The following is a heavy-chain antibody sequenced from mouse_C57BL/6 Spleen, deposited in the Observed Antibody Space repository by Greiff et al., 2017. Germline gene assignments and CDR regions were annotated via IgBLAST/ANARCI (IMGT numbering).Heavy chain of an antibody. Sequence: QVQLQQPGAELVKPGASVKLSCKASGYTFTSYWMHWVKQRPGQGLEWIGMIHPNSGSTNYNEKFKSKATLTVDKSSSTAYMQLSSLTSEDSAVYYCAGFTTVVSFDYWGQGTTLTGSS. J-gene: IGHJ2*01. V-gene: IGHV1-64*01. CDR1: GYTFTSYW. D-gene: IGHD1-1*01. CDR3: AGFTTVVSFDY. CDR2: IHPNSGST.